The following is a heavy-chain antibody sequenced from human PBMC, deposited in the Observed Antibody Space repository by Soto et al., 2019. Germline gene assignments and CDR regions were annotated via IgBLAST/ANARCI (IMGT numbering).Heavy chain of an antibody. CDR1: GFSFYIYS. D-gene: IGHD7-27*01. J-gene: IGHJ3*01. V-gene: IGHV3-23*01. Sequence: PGGSLILSYEATGFSFYIYSMSWVRQAPGKGLEWVSSFSGSGGGTSYTDSVKGRFTISRDNSKNTLYLQMDRLRVDDTAIYYCVKRTNWDNGAFDFWGQGTMVTVSS. CDR3: VKRTNWDNGAFDF. CDR2: FSGSGGGT.